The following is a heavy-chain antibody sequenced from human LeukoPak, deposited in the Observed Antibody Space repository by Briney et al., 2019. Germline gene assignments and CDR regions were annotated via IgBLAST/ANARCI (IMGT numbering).Heavy chain of an antibody. CDR1: GITFSSYG. J-gene: IGHJ6*03. D-gene: IGHD2-15*01. Sequence: GGSLRLSCAASGITFSSYGMSWVRQAPGKGLEWVSSISSTGGTTYYADSVKGRFTISRDNSKNTLYLQMNSLRAEDTAIYYCAKNGDRGAYCSGGTCYPYYYYYMDVWGKGTTVTISS. V-gene: IGHV3-23*01. CDR3: AKNGDRGAYCSGGTCYPYYYYYMDV. CDR2: ISSTGGTT.